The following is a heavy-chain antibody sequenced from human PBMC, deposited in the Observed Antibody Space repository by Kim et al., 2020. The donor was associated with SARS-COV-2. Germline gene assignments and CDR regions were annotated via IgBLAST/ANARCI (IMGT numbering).Heavy chain of an antibody. D-gene: IGHD3-10*01. Sequence: SETLSLTCTVSGYSISSGYYWGWIRQPPGKGLEWIGSIYHSGSTYYNPSLKSRVTISVDTSKNQFSLKLSSVTAADTAVYYCARVQDYYGSGSYYDWGQGTLVTVSS. CDR1: GYSISSGYY. V-gene: IGHV4-38-2*02. J-gene: IGHJ4*02. CDR3: ARVQDYYGSGSYYD. CDR2: IYHSGST.